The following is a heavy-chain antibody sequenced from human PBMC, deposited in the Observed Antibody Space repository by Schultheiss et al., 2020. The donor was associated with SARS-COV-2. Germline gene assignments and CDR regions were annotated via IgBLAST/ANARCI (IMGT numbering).Heavy chain of an antibody. CDR1: GYTFVSNW. CDR3: ARCITIFGVVTIYYYGMDV. D-gene: IGHD3-3*01. V-gene: IGHV5-51*01. Sequence: GGSLRLSCKGFGYTFVSNWIGWVRQMPGKGLEWMGIIYPGDSDIRYSPSFQGQVTISADKSISTAYLQWSSLKASDTAIYYCARCITIFGVVTIYYYGMDVWGQGTTVTVSS. J-gene: IGHJ6*02. CDR2: IYPGDSDI.